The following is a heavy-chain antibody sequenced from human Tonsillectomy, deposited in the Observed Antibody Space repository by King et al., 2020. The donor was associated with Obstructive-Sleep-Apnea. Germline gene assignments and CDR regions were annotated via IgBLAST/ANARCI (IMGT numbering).Heavy chain of an antibody. Sequence: VQLVESGGGLVQPGGSLRLSCAASGFTFSSYSINWVRQAPGKGLEWVSYISSSSSTIYYAESVKGRFTISRDNAKNSLYLQMNSLRAEDTAVYYCARDITMVRGVISAFDYWGQGTLVTVSS. CDR1: GFTFSSYS. CDR2: ISSSSSTI. V-gene: IGHV3-48*01. J-gene: IGHJ4*02. D-gene: IGHD3-10*01. CDR3: ARDITMVRGVISAFDY.